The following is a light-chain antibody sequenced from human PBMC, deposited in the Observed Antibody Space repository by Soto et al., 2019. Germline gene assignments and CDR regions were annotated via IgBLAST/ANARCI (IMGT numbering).Light chain of an antibody. V-gene: IGLV2-14*01. CDR3: TSYTPSTLFA. Sequence: QSALTQPASVSGSPGQSLTISCTGTSSDVGAYNYVSWYQQHPGKAPKLIIYDVNNRPSGVSNRLSGAKSGNTASLTISGLQAEDEADYYCTSYTPSTLFAFGPGTKFPVL. J-gene: IGLJ1*01. CDR1: SSDVGAYNY. CDR2: DVN.